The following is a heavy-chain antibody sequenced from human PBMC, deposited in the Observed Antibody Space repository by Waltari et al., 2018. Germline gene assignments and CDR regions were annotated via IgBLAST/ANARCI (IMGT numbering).Heavy chain of an antibody. CDR1: GGSISSGDYY. CDR2: IYYSGRT. Sequence: QVQLQESGPGLVKPSQTLSLTCTVSGGSISSGDYYWSWIRQPPGKGLEWIGYIYYSGRTYYNPSLKSRVTISVDTSKNQFSLKLSSVTAADTAVYYCARAGGGGGDEVPFDYWGQGTLVTVSS. V-gene: IGHV4-30-4*08. D-gene: IGHD3-16*01. J-gene: IGHJ4*02. CDR3: ARAGGGGGDEVPFDY.